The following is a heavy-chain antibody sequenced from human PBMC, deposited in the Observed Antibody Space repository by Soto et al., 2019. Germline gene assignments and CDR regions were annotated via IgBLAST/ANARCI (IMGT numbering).Heavy chain of an antibody. Sequence: SETLSLTXTVSGGSVSSGSYYWSWIRQPPGKGLEWIGYIYYSGSTNYSPSLKSRVTISVDTSKNQFSLKLSSVTAADTAVYYCARDMYYYHSSGYYEGLYYYYGMDVWGQGTTVTVSS. CDR3: ARDMYYYHSSGYYEGLYYYYGMDV. V-gene: IGHV4-61*01. CDR1: GGSVSSGSYY. D-gene: IGHD3-22*01. J-gene: IGHJ6*02. CDR2: IYYSGST.